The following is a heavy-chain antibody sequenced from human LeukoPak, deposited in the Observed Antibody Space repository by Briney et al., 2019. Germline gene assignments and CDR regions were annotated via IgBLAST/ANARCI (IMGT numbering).Heavy chain of an antibody. V-gene: IGHV3-30-3*01. Sequence: PGGSLRLSCAASGFTFSSYAMSWVRQAPGKGLEWVAVISYDGSNKYYADSVKGRFTISRDNSKNTLYLQMNSLRAEDTAVYFCARGGREAYYDYVWGSYRYTPHRSGVDYWGQGTLVTVSS. D-gene: IGHD3-16*02. CDR3: ARGGREAYYDYVWGSYRYTPHRSGVDY. CDR1: GFTFSSYA. CDR2: ISYDGSNK. J-gene: IGHJ4*02.